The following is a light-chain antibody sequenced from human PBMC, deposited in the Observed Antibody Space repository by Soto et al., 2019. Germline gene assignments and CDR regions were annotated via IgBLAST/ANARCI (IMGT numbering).Light chain of an antibody. CDR3: MQPLQSWT. CDR1: QSLLHSNGYNY. CDR2: LGS. V-gene: IGKV2-28*01. J-gene: IGKJ1*01. Sequence: DIVMTQSPLSLPVTPGEPASISCRSSQSLLHSNGYNYLDWYLQKPGQSPKLLIYLGSNRASGVPDRFSSSGSGTDFTLKISRVEAEDVGVYYCMQPLQSWTFGQGTKVEI.